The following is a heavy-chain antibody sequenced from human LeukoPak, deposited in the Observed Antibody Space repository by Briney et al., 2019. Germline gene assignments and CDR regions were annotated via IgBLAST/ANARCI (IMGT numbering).Heavy chain of an antibody. V-gene: IGHV3-21*01. CDR1: GFTFSSYS. CDR2: ISSSSSYI. CDR3: AREDSYYYGSGSYPFDY. Sequence: GRSLRLSCVASGFTFSSYSMNWVRQAPGKGLEWVSSISSSSSYIYYADSVKGRFTISRDNAKNSLYLQMNSLRAEDTAVYYCAREDSYYYGSGSYPFDYWGQGTLVTVSS. D-gene: IGHD3-10*01. J-gene: IGHJ4*02.